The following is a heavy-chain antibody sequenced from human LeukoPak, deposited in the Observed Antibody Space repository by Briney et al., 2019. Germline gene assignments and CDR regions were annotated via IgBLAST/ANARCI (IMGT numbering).Heavy chain of an antibody. CDR2: IWYDGSNK. D-gene: IGHD6-13*01. J-gene: IGHJ4*02. CDR3: ARGVLAAAGTLPNY. CDR1: GFTFSNYG. Sequence: GGSLRLSCAASGFTFSNYGMHWVRQAPGKGPEGGAVIWYDGSNKYYADSVKGRFTISRDNSKNTLSLQMDSLRAEDTAVYYCARGVLAAAGTLPNYWGQGTLVTASS. V-gene: IGHV3-33*01.